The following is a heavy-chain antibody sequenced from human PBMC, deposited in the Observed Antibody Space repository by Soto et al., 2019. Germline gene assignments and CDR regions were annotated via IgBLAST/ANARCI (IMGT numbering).Heavy chain of an antibody. CDR1: GYTFTSYA. Sequence: QVQLVQSGAEVKKPGASVKVSCKASGYTFTSYAIHWVRQAPGQRLEWMGWINADNGNTKYSQKFQGRVTITRDTSASTAHKEVSSLRYEDTAVYYCARDWGNYYYGMDVWGQGTTVTVSS. V-gene: IGHV1-3*01. CDR3: ARDWGNYYYGMDV. J-gene: IGHJ6*02. D-gene: IGHD7-27*01. CDR2: INADNGNT.